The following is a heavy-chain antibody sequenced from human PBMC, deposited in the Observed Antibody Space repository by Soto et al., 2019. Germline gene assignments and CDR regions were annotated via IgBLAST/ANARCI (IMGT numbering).Heavy chain of an antibody. CDR3: ARGGTMVRGVIITSEHIDY. CDR1: GYTFTSYG. D-gene: IGHD3-10*01. Sequence: ASVKVSCKASGYTFTSYGISWVRQAPGQGLEWMGWISAYNGNTNYAQKLQGRVTMTTDTSTSTAYMELRSLRSDDTAVYYCARGGTMVRGVIITSEHIDYWGQGTLVTVSS. CDR2: ISAYNGNT. V-gene: IGHV1-18*01. J-gene: IGHJ4*02.